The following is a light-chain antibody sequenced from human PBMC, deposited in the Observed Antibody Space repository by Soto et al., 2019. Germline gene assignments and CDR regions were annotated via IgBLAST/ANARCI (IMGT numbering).Light chain of an antibody. CDR2: DNN. Sequence: QAVVTQPPSVSAAPGQRVTISCSGSSSNIGNNFVFWYQQLPGTAPKLLIYDNNKRPSGIPDRFSGSKSDTSATLGITGLQTGDEADYFCETWDSSLTTVLFGGGTKVTVL. V-gene: IGLV1-51*01. J-gene: IGLJ2*01. CDR3: ETWDSSLTTVL. CDR1: SSNIGNNF.